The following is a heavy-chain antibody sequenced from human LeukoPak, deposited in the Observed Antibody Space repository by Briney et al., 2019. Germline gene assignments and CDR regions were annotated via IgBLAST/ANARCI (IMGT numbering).Heavy chain of an antibody. CDR3: AREVGYSSSWYGTNWFDP. Sequence: PSETLSLTCTVSGRSLSGYYWSWIRQPPGKGLEWIGYIYYSGSTNYNPSLKSRVTISVDTSKNQFSLKLSSVTAADTAVYYCAREVGYSSSWYGTNWFDPWGQGTLVTVSS. D-gene: IGHD6-13*01. V-gene: IGHV4-59*01. CDR1: GRSLSGYY. CDR2: IYYSGST. J-gene: IGHJ5*02.